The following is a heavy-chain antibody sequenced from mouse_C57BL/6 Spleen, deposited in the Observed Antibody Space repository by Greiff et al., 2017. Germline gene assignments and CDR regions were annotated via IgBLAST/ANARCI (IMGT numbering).Heavy chain of an antibody. D-gene: IGHD1-1*01. Sequence: VESGGGLVQPGGSLSLSCAASGFTFTDYYMSWVRQPPGKALEWLGFIRNKANGYTTEYSASVKGRFTISRDNSQSILYLQMNALRAEDSATYYCARYNGPTGGFAYWGQGTLVTVSA. CDR2: IRNKANGYTT. J-gene: IGHJ3*01. V-gene: IGHV7-3*01. CDR1: GFTFTDYY. CDR3: ARYNGPTGGFAY.